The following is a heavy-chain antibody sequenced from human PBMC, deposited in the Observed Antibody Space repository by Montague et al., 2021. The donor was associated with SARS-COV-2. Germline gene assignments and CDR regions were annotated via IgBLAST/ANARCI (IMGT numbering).Heavy chain of an antibody. CDR1: GLTFSDYW. V-gene: IGHV3-74*01. D-gene: IGHD2-15*01. CDR3: ARGGPISGLGYSTMDV. Sequence: SLRLSCAASGLTFSDYWMHWIRQAPGKGLVWVSRINSDGSSITYADSVKGRFTISRDNAKNTLYLQMNSLRVEDTALYSCARGGPISGLGYSTMDVWGQGTTVTVSS. CDR2: INSDGSSI. J-gene: IGHJ6*02.